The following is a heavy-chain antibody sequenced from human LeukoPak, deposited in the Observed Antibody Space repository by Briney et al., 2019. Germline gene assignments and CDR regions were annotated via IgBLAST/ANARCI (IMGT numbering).Heavy chain of an antibody. CDR2: IYTSGST. CDR1: GGSISSYY. J-gene: IGHJ6*03. CDR3: ARDSHYYDSSGFGKYYYYYMDV. Sequence: NSSETLSLTCTVSGGSISSYYWSWIRQPAGKGLEWIGRIYTSGSTNYNPSLKSRVTMSVDTSKNQFSLKLSSVTAADTAVYYCARDSHYYDSSGFGKYYYYYMDVWGKGTTVTISS. D-gene: IGHD3-22*01. V-gene: IGHV4-4*07.